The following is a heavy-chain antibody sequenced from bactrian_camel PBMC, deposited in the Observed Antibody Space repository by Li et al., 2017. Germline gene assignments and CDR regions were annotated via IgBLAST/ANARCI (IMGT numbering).Heavy chain of an antibody. CDR2: IIKGNTT. CDR1: GFTYTTYC. D-gene: IGHD6*01. Sequence: HVQLVESGGGSVQAGGSLRLSCTASGFTYTTYCMAWFRQAPGKERERVARIIKGNTTLYLDDVKGRFTISQDNANHNLYLQMNNLKPEDTATYYCAAEGLRGPTYGRRWCGQLLARQYMHWGQGTQVTVS. J-gene: IGHJ4*01. V-gene: IGHV3S55*01. CDR3: AAEGLRGPTYGRRWCGQLLARQYMH.